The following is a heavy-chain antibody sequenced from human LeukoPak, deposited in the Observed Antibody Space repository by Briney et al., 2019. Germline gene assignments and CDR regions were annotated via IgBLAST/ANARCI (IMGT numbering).Heavy chain of an antibody. D-gene: IGHD6-6*01. Sequence: PGGSLRLSCTASGFSVRTTYMSWVRQAPGKGLEWVSVLYTGGGTDHADSVKGRFTISRDNSKNTLSLQMNSLRAEDTAVYYCAKDQGQLVGNYYYYYYMDVWGKGTTVTVSS. V-gene: IGHV3-53*01. CDR1: GFSVRTTY. CDR2: LYTGGGT. CDR3: AKDQGQLVGNYYYYYYMDV. J-gene: IGHJ6*03.